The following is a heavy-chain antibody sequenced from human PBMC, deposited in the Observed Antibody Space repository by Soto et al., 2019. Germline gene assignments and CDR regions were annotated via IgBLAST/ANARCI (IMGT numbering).Heavy chain of an antibody. D-gene: IGHD1-7*01. CDR3: ARENYGETYFDY. Sequence: QVQLVESGGGVVQPGRSLRLSCAASGFTFSSYAMHWVRQAPGKGLEWVAVILYDGSNKYYADSVKGRFTISRDNSKNTLYLQMNSLRAEDTAVYYCARENYGETYFDYWGQGTLVTVSS. CDR2: ILYDGSNK. CDR1: GFTFSSYA. V-gene: IGHV3-30-3*01. J-gene: IGHJ4*02.